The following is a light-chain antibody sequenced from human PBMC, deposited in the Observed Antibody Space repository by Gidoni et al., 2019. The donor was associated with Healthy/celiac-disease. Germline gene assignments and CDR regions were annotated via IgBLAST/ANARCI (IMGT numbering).Light chain of an antibody. CDR1: SLRSDY. CDR2: GKN. CDR3: NSRDSSGNLWV. Sequence: SSELTQDPAVSVALVQTVRITCQGDSLRSDYASWYQQKPGQAPVLVIYGKNNRPSGIPDRFSGSSSGNTASLTITGAQAEDEADYYCNSRDSSGNLWVFGTGTKVTVL. V-gene: IGLV3-19*01. J-gene: IGLJ1*01.